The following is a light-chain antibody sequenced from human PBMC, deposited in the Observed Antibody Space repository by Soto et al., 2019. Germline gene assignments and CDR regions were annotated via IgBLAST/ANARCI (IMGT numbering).Light chain of an antibody. V-gene: IGKV3-15*01. J-gene: IGKJ2*01. CDR1: KSVSSN. CDR3: QQYNNWPPYT. Sequence: EIVMTQSPATLSVSPGERATLSCRASKSVSSNLAWYQQKPGQAPRLLIYGASTRATGIPARFSVSGSGTEFNLTISSLQSEDFAVYYCQQYNNWPPYTFGQGTKIEIK. CDR2: GAS.